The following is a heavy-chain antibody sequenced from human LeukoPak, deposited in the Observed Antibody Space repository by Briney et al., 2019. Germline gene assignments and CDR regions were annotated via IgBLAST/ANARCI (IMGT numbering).Heavy chain of an antibody. CDR1: GGSFSGYY. Sequence: SETLSLTCAVYGGSFSGYYWSWIRQPPGKGLEWIGEINHSGSTNYNPSLKSRATISVDTSKNLFSLKLSSMTAADTAVYYCARGTELGNWFDPWGQGTLVTVSS. D-gene: IGHD7-27*01. CDR3: ARGTELGNWFDP. CDR2: INHSGST. V-gene: IGHV4-34*01. J-gene: IGHJ5*02.